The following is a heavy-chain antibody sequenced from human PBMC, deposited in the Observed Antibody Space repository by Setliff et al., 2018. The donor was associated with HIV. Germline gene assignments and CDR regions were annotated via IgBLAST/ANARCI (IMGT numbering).Heavy chain of an antibody. V-gene: IGHV3-23*01. CDR1: GFTFSNYV. CDR3: VKVSRGTVVRGVILVGYFDY. J-gene: IGHJ4*02. Sequence: GESLTISCAASGFTFSNYVMSWVRQTPGKGLEWVSVISSSGGRTYHADSVKGRFTISRDNSKNTLYLQMSSLRVEDTAVYYCVKVSRGTVVRGVILVGYFDYWGQGTLVTVSS. D-gene: IGHD3-10*02. CDR2: ISSSGGRT.